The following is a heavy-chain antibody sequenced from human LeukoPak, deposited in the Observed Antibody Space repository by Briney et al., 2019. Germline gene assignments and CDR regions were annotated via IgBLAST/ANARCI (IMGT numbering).Heavy chain of an antibody. CDR3: ARDDCSGGSCYGY. Sequence: SETLSLTCTVSGGSISSYYWGWLRQPPGKGLEWIGYIYYSGSTNYNPSLKSRVTISVDTSKNQFSLKLSSVTAADTAVYYCARDDCSGGSCYGYWGQGTLVTVSS. J-gene: IGHJ4*02. CDR2: IYYSGST. D-gene: IGHD2-15*01. V-gene: IGHV4-59*01. CDR1: GGSISSYY.